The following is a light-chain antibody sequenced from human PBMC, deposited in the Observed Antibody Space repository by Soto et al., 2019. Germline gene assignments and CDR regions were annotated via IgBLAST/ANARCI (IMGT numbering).Light chain of an antibody. V-gene: IGLV2-14*03. CDR1: RTDVDGYDY. CDR2: DVY. Sequence: QSALTQPASVSGSPGQSIAISCTGFRTDVDGYDYVSWYQQLPGQAPQLIIYDVYNRPSGVSHRFSGSKSGDTASLTISILQAEDEDDYYCTSYTRSTPCYVVGSGTKVTVL. CDR3: TSYTRSTPCYV. J-gene: IGLJ1*01.